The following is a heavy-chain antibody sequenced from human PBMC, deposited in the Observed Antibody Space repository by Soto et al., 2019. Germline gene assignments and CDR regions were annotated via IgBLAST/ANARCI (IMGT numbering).Heavy chain of an antibody. CDR2: IYNDGTYA. J-gene: IGHJ4*02. D-gene: IGHD6-13*01. CDR3: TRGPRATSAGTSAH. CDR1: GFTFNMYW. V-gene: IGHV3-74*01. Sequence: GGSLRLSCAGYGFTFNMYWVHCVRQVPGKGPVWVARIYNDGTYADYADSVKGRFTISRDNAKDTLYLQMNDLRAEDSALYHCTRGPRATSAGTSAHWGQGTLVTVSS.